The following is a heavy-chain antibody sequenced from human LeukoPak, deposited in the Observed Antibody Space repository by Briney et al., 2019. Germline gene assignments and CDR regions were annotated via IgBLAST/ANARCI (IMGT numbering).Heavy chain of an antibody. CDR1: GGSFSGYY. V-gene: IGHV4-34*01. J-gene: IGHJ4*02. CDR2: INHSGST. Sequence: SETLSLTCAVYGGSFSGYYWSWIRQPPGKGLEWIGEINHSGSTNYSPSLKSRVTISVDTSKNQFSLKLSSVTAADTAVYYCARGARSGTPWFYWGQGTLVTVSS. CDR3: ARGARSGTPWFY. D-gene: IGHD2-2*01.